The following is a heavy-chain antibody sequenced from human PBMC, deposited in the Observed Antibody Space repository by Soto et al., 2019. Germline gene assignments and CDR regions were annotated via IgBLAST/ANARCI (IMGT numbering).Heavy chain of an antibody. CDR1: GGSISRYY. J-gene: IGHJ2*01. CDR2: IYNTGST. Sequence: SETLSLTCSVSGGSISRYYWSWIRQPAGKGLEWIGRIYNTGSTNYNPSLKSRVTMSVDTSKNQFSLRLKSVTAADTAVYYCARAGGYSDRALGHEWWYFDLWGPGALVTVSS. D-gene: IGHD5-18*01. V-gene: IGHV4-4*07. CDR3: ARAGGYSDRALGHEWWYFDL.